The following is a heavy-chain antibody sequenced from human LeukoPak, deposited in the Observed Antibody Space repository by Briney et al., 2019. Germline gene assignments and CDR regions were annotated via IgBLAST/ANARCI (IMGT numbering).Heavy chain of an antibody. CDR1: GFTFSSYG. Sequence: GGSLRLSCAASGFTFSSYGMHWVRQAPGKGLEWVAFIRYDGSNKYYADSVKGRFTISRDNAKNSLHLQMTSLRAEDTALYYCARAGFVCNNTCYPNFDYWGQGSLVTVSS. V-gene: IGHV3-30*02. D-gene: IGHD2-15*01. CDR3: ARAGFVCNNTCYPNFDY. CDR2: IRYDGSNK. J-gene: IGHJ4*02.